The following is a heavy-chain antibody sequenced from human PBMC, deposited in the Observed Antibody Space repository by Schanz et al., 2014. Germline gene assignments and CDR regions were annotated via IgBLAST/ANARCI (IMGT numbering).Heavy chain of an antibody. CDR3: AKTLFPGGTQTFGN. V-gene: IGHV3-NL1*01. CDR2: VHPGGST. J-gene: IGHJ4*02. CDR1: GFTFSTHA. D-gene: IGHD2-8*02. Sequence: VQLVESGGGVVQPGRSLRLSCAASGFTFSTHAMHWVRQAPGKGLEWVSFVHPGGSTYYPDSVKGRFTISRDSSKNTLYLQMNSLRPEDTAVYYCAKTLFPGGTQTFGNWGRGTLVTVSS.